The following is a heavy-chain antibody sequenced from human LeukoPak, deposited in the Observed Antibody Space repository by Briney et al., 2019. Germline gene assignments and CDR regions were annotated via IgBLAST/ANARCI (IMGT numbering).Heavy chain of an antibody. J-gene: IGHJ4*02. CDR2: LTNSGGSGGVT. CDR1: GFTFSTYA. V-gene: IGHV3-23*01. Sequence: GGSLRLSCAASGFTFSTYAMSWVRQAPGKGLEWVPALTNSGGSGGVTYYADSVKGRFTISRDNSKNTLYLQMNSLRAEDTAVYYCAKGGEWLVYYFDYWGQGTLVTVSS. CDR3: AKGGEWLVYYFDY. D-gene: IGHD6-19*01.